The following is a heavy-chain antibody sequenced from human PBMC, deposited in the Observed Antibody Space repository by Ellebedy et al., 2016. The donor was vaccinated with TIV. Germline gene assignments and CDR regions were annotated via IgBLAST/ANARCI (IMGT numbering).Heavy chain of an antibody. V-gene: IGHV4-38-2*02. CDR2: IYYSGTT. D-gene: IGHD5-24*01. J-gene: IGHJ3*02. CDR3: ARGPVLYNFDAFDI. CDR1: GYSISSGYY. Sequence: SETLSLTCTVSGYSISSGYYWGWIRQPPGKGLEWIWSIYYSGTTYYTPSLKSRVTISIDTSKNQFSLKLTSVTAPDTAVYYCARGPVLYNFDAFDIWGQGTMVTVSS.